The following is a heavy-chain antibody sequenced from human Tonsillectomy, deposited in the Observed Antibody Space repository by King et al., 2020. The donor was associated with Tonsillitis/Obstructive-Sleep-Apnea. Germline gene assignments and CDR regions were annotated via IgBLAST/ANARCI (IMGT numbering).Heavy chain of an antibody. CDR3: ARGTVTDAFDI. CDR2: ISSSSSTT. J-gene: IGHJ3*02. V-gene: IGHV3-48*02. D-gene: IGHD4-17*01. CDR1: GFTFSSYS. Sequence: VQLVESGGGLVQPGGSLRLSCASSGFTFSSYSMNWVRQAPGKGLEWVSYISSSSSTTYYADSVKGRFTISRDNAKNSLYLQMNRLRDEETAVYYCARGTVTDAFDIWGQGTMVTVSS.